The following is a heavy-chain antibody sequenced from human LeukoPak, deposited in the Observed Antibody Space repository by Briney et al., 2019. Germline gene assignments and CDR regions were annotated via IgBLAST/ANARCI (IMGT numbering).Heavy chain of an antibody. CDR3: AKDPLEQ. Sequence: GGSLRLSCAASGFTFSSYGMHWVGQAPGKGLEWVAVISYDGSNKYYADSVKGRFTISRDNSKNTLYLQMNSLRAEDTAVYYCAKDPLEQWGQGTLVTVSS. V-gene: IGHV3-30*18. CDR1: GFTFSSYG. J-gene: IGHJ4*02. CDR2: ISYDGSNK.